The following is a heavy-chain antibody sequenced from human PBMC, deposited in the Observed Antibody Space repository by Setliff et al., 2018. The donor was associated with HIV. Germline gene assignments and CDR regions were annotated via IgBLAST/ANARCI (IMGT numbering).Heavy chain of an antibody. V-gene: IGHV4-38-2*02. J-gene: IGHJ4*01. CDR1: NYSITSNYY. CDR2: INHGEKT. Sequence: SETLSLTCIVSNYSITSNYYWAWIRQPPGQGLEWIGSINHGEKTYYSPSLKSRVAISVDTSKNQFSLHFQSVTAADTALYFCARLGDFSYSSRYLYAFDFWGHGALVTVSS. CDR3: ARLGDFSYSSRYLYAFDF. D-gene: IGHD2-8*01.